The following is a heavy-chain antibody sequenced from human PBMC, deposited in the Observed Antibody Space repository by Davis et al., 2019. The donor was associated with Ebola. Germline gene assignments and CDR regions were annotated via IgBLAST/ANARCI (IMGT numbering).Heavy chain of an antibody. D-gene: IGHD1-26*01. Sequence: AASVKVSCKASGYTFTNYYMHWVRQAPGQGLEWMGIINPSVGSTSYAQKFLGRVTMTRDTSISTVYMELSRLRSDDTAVYYCAREGVLVVGATPLDYWGQGTLVTVSS. J-gene: IGHJ4*02. V-gene: IGHV1-46*01. CDR1: GYTFTNYY. CDR2: INPSVGST. CDR3: AREGVLVVGATPLDY.